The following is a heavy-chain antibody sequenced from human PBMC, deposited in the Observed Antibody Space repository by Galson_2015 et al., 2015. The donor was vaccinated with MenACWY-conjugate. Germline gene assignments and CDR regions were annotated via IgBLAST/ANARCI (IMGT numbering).Heavy chain of an antibody. CDR2: INPSGGST. CDR3: ARATYYYDSSGHSLGDYFDY. J-gene: IGHJ4*02. V-gene: IGHV1-46*01. CDR1: GYTFTSYY. Sequence: SVKVSCKASGYTFTSYYMHWVRQAPGQGLEWMGIINPSGGSTSYAQKFQGRVTMTRDTSTSTVYMELSSLRSEDTAVYYCARATYYYDSSGHSLGDYFDYWGQGTLVTVSS. D-gene: IGHD3-22*01.